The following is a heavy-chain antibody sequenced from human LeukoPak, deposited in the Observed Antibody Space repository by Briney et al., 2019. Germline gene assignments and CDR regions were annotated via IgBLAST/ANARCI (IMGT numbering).Heavy chain of an antibody. CDR3: ARVSYDFWSGYPDC. D-gene: IGHD3-3*01. J-gene: IGHJ4*02. V-gene: IGHV1-18*01. CDR1: GYTFTSHG. Sequence: ASVKVPCKASGYTFTSHGITWLRQAPGQGLEWMGWISTYNGNTNYAQKLQGRVTMTTDTSTSTAYMELRSLRSDDTAVYYCARVSYDFWSGYPDCWGQGTLVTVSS. CDR2: ISTYNGNT.